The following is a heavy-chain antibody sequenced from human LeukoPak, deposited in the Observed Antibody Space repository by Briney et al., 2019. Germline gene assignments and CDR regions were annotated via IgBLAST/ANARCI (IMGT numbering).Heavy chain of an antibody. Sequence: ASVKVSCKASGYTFTSYSMHWVRQAPGQRLEWMGWINAGNGNTKFSQKFQGRVTITRDTSASTAYMELSSLRSEDTAVYYCARFLGGSYGMDVWGQGTTVTDSS. J-gene: IGHJ6*02. V-gene: IGHV1-3*01. CDR3: ARFLGGSYGMDV. CDR2: INAGNGNT. CDR1: GYTFTSYS. D-gene: IGHD1-26*01.